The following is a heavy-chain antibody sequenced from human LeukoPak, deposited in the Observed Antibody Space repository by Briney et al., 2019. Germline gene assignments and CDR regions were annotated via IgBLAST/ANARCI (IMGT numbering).Heavy chain of an antibody. J-gene: IGHJ5*02. Sequence: SVKVSCKASGGTFSSYAISWVRQAPGQGLEWMGGIIPIFGTANYAQKFQGRVTITADESTSTAYMELSSLRSEDTAVYYCAREVWRRVGWERHGNWFDPWGQGTLVIVSS. D-gene: IGHD1-26*01. CDR2: IIPIFGTA. V-gene: IGHV1-69*13. CDR3: AREVWRRVGWERHGNWFDP. CDR1: GGTFSSYA.